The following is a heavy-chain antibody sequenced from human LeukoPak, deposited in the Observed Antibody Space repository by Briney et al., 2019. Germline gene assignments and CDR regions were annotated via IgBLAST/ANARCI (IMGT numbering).Heavy chain of an antibody. V-gene: IGHV3-53*01. CDR3: ARSGDYEYWYFDL. CDR2: IYSGGST. Sequence: GGSLRLSCAASGFTVSSNYMSWVRQAPGKGLEWVSVIYSGGSTYYADSVKGRFTISRDNSKNTLYLQMNSLRAEDTAVYYCARSGDYEYWYFDLWGRGALVTVSS. D-gene: IGHD4-17*01. CDR1: GFTVSSNY. J-gene: IGHJ2*01.